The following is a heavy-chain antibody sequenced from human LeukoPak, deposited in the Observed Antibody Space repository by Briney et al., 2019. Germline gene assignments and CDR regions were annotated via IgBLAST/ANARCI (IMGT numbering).Heavy chain of an antibody. D-gene: IGHD6-25*01. CDR1: GYTFTASY. CDR3: ARGGGRSSAAFDP. CDR2: INPNSGGT. V-gene: IGHV1-2*02. Sequence: ASVKVSCKASGYTFTASYMHWVRQAPGQGLEWMGWINPNSGGTKYAQNFQGRVTMTRDTSISTAYMELSRLRSDDTAVYYCARGGGRSSAAFDPWGQGAFVTVFS. J-gene: IGHJ5*02.